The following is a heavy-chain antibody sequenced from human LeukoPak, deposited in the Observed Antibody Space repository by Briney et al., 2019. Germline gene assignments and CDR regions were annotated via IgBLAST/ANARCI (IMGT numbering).Heavy chain of an antibody. CDR3: AKKTPGTYPFDY. V-gene: IGHV3-23*01. CDR1: GFSFSSTA. J-gene: IGHJ4*02. CDR2: SGTDGDT. Sequence: GGSLRLSCAASGFSFSSTAMNWVRQAPGKGLEWVSASGTDGDTYYADSVQGRFTISRDNSRNTLYLQMISLRADDTAVYYCAKKTPGTYPFDYWGQGTLVTVSP. D-gene: IGHD6-13*01.